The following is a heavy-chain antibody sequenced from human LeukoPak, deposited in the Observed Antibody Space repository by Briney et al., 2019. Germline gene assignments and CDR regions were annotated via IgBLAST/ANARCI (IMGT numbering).Heavy chain of an antibody. D-gene: IGHD5-24*01. CDR2: IRIDGTNK. J-gene: IGHJ4*02. Sequence: GGSLRLSCAASGFTFSYYGMHWVRQTPGKGLEWVAFIRIDGTNKYYADSVKDRFTISRDNSKNTLYLQIHSLRAEDTAVYYCAKMAPSWDYFDYWGQGTLVTVSS. CDR3: AKMAPSWDYFDY. CDR1: GFTFSYYG. V-gene: IGHV3-30*02.